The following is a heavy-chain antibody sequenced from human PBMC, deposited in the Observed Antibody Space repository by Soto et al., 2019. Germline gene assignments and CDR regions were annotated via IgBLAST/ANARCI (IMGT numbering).Heavy chain of an antibody. J-gene: IGHJ4*02. CDR3: AHRGLVRLARVFDY. CDR2: IYWNDDK. Sequence: ESGPTLMKPTQTXTLTCTFSGFSLSTSGVGVGWIRQPPGKALEWLALIYWNDDKRYSPSLKSRLTITKDTSKNQVVLTMTNMDPVDTATYYCAHRGLVRLARVFDYWGQGTLVTVSS. CDR1: GFSLSTSGVG. D-gene: IGHD6-6*01. V-gene: IGHV2-5*01.